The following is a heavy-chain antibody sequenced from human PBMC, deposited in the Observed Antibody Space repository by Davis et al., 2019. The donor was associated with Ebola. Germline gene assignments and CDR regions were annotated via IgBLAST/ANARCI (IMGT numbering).Heavy chain of an antibody. V-gene: IGHV4-39*02. CDR1: GGSISSSSYY. J-gene: IGHJ4*02. D-gene: IGHD6-19*01. CDR2: IYYSGST. CDR3: TRTTRDSGWFIDF. Sequence: SETLSLTCTVSGGSISSSSYYWGWIRQPPGKGLEWIGSIYYSGSTYYNPSLKSRVTISVDTSKNHFSLKLNSVTAADTAVYYCTRTTRDSGWFIDFWGRGTLVTVSS.